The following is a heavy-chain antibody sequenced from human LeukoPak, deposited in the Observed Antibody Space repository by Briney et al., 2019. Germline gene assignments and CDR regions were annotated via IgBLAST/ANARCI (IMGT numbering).Heavy chain of an antibody. CDR3: VRDYSNFVQGD. CDR1: GDSISSSHYY. Sequence: SESLSLTCTVSGDSISSSHYYWGWIRQSPGKGLEWIGSIYSGGETHYNPSLNSRVTIFLDTSKNRFSLNLISVTATDTAVYYCVRDYSNFVQGDWGQGTLVTVSS. D-gene: IGHD4-11*01. J-gene: IGHJ4*02. V-gene: IGHV4-39*02. CDR2: IYSGGET.